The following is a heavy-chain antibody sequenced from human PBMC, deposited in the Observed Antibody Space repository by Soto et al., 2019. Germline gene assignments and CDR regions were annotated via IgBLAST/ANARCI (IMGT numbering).Heavy chain of an antibody. Sequence: QVQLVESGGGVVQPGRSLRLSCAAFGFSFSNYGMHWVRQAPGKGLEWVAVISYDGTNKYYGDSVKGRFTISRDDSKNXLYLQMRSLRAEDTAVYYCAKAQDSGYYVRTEVDYWGQGNLVTVSS. V-gene: IGHV3-30*18. CDR2: ISYDGTNK. CDR1: GFSFSNYG. CDR3: AKAQDSGYYVRTEVDY. J-gene: IGHJ4*02. D-gene: IGHD5-12*01.